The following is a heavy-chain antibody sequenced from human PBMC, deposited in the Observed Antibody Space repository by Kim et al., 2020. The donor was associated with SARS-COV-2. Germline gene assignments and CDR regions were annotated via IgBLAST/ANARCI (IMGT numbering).Heavy chain of an antibody. CDR2: IDPSDSYT. CDR1: GYSFTSYW. V-gene: IGHV5-10-1*01. Sequence: GESLKISCKGSGYSFTSYWISWVRQMPGKGLEWMWRIDPSDSYTNYSPSFQGHVTISADKSISTAYLQWSSLKASDTAMYYCARLGFWSGYYAVWFDPWGQGTLVTVSS. J-gene: IGHJ5*02. CDR3: ARLGFWSGYYAVWFDP. D-gene: IGHD3-3*01.